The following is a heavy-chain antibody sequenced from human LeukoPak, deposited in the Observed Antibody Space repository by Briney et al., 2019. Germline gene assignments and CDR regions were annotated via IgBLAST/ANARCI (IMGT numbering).Heavy chain of an antibody. V-gene: IGHV3-23*01. J-gene: IGHJ4*02. D-gene: IGHD5-24*01. CDR3: AKGGPQFFDY. CDR2: ISGSGGST. Sequence: PGGSLRLSCAASGFTFYTYAMTWVRQAPGKGLEWVSTISGSGGSTYSADSVKGRFTISRDNSRNTLYLQMNSLRAEDTAIYYCAKGGPQFFDYWGQGTLVTVSS. CDR1: GFTFYTYA.